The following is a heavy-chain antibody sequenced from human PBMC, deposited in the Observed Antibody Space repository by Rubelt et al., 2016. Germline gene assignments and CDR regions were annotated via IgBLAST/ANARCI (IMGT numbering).Heavy chain of an antibody. CDR3: ARVATVTHYYYYGMDV. J-gene: IGHJ6*02. D-gene: IGHD4-17*01. CDR2: IDYTGSN. CDR1: GVSIGSSDYS. Sequence: QLQLQVSGPGLVKPSETLSLTCTVSGVSIGSSDYSWGWIRQPPGKGLEWMGTIDYTGSNYYNPSLKSRVTISVDTSKNQFSLKLSSVTAADTAVYYCARVATVTHYYYYGMDVWGQGTTVTVS. V-gene: IGHV4-39*07.